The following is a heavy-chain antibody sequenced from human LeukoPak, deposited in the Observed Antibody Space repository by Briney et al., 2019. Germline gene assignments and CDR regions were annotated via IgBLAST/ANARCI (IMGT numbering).Heavy chain of an antibody. V-gene: IGHV3-7*01. J-gene: IGHJ2*01. CDR2: IKQDGSEK. Sequence: PGGSLRLSCAASGFTFSSYWMSWVRQAPGKGLEWVANIKQDGSEKYYVDSVKGRFTISRDNAKNSLYLQMNSLRAEDTAVYYCARVSSVYSSSSRGYWYFDLWGRGTLVTVSS. CDR3: ARVSSVYSSSSRGYWYFDL. CDR1: GFTFSSYW. D-gene: IGHD6-6*01.